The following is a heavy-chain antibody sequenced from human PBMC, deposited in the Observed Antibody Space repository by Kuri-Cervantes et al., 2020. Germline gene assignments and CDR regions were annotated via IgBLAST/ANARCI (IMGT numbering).Heavy chain of an antibody. Sequence: GGSLRLSCAASGFSFSNYWMTWVRQAPGKGLEWVSAISGSGGSTYYADSVKGRFTISRDNSKNTPYLQMNSLRAEDTAVYYCARDRGHYDILTGYYAYYYYGMDVWGQGTTVTVSS. CDR2: ISGSGGST. CDR3: ARDRGHYDILTGYYAYYYYGMDV. CDR1: GFSFSNYW. V-gene: IGHV3-23*01. J-gene: IGHJ6*02. D-gene: IGHD3-9*01.